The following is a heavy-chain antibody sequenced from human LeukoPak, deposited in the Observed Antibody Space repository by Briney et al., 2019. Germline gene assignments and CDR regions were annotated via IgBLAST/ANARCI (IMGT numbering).Heavy chain of an antibody. CDR2: IKQDGSEK. V-gene: IGHV3-7*03. CDR3: ARQGALKVGATWTNWFDP. J-gene: IGHJ5*02. CDR1: GFTFSSYW. Sequence: GGFLRLSCAASGFTFSSYWMSWVRQAPGKGLEWVANIKQDGSEKYYVDSVKGRFTISRDNAKNSLYLQMNSLRAEDTAVYYCARQGALKVGATWTNWFDPWGQGTLVTVSS. D-gene: IGHD1-26*01.